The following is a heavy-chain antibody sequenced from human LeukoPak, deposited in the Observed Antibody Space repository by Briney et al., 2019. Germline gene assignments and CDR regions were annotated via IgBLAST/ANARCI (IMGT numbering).Heavy chain of an antibody. D-gene: IGHD3-22*01. CDR1: GGSLSGSY. J-gene: IGHJ4*02. V-gene: IGHV4-34*01. Sequence: PSETLSLTCDVNGGSLSGSYWSWIRQSPEKGLEWIGEINQSGNSNYNPSLKSRVTILVDTSKNQFSLKLSSVTAADTAVYYCASAPYYYNSSGYYPWFDYWGQGTLVTVSS. CDR3: ASAPYYYNSSGYYPWFDY. CDR2: INQSGNS.